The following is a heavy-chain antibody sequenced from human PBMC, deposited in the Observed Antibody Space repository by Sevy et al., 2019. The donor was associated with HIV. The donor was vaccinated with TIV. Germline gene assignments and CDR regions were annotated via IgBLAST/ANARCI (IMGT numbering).Heavy chain of an antibody. CDR2: LSNVGGSD. J-gene: IGHJ4*02. CDR1: GFSIGDEI. CDR3: ARLSSCGGDCYYLDF. Sequence: GGSLRLSCAASGFSIGDEIMNWVRQAPGKGLEWVAILSNVGGSDYYADSVKGRYTISRDTSKNTLYLEMNRLRREDTAVDYCARLSSCGGDCYYLDFWGQGTLVTVSS. D-gene: IGHD2-21*02. V-gene: IGHV3-30-3*01.